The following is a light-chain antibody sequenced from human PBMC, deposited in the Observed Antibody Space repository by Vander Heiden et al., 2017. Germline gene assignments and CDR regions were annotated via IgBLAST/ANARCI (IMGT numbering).Light chain of an antibody. Sequence: QSALTQPASVSGSPGQSITISCTGTSSDVGGYNYVSWYQQHPGKAPKLMIYEVSNRHSGVSNRFSGSKSGNTASMTISGLQAEDEADYYCSSYTSSSTPFCVFGTGTKVTVL. CDR3: SSYTSSSTPFCV. J-gene: IGLJ1*01. CDR1: SSDVGGYNY. V-gene: IGLV2-14*01. CDR2: EVS.